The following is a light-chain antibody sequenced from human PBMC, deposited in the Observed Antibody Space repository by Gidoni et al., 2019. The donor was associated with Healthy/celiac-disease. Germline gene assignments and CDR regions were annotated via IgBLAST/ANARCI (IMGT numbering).Light chain of an antibody. V-gene: IGKV1-39*01. CDR3: QQSYSTPRP. J-gene: IGKJ1*01. CDR2: AAS. Sequence: DIQMTQSPSSLSAYVGDRVTITCRASQSISSYLNWYQQKPGKAPKLLIYAASSLQSGVPSRFSGSVSGTDFTLTISSLQPEDFATYYCQQSYSTPRPFGQGTKVEIK. CDR1: QSISSY.